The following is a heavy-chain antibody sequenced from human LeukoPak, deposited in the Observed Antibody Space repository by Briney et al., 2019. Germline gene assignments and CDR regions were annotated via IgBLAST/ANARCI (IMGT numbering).Heavy chain of an antibody. J-gene: IGHJ5*02. CDR1: GGSISSYY. D-gene: IGHD6-19*01. CDR2: MYSSGST. Sequence: KSSETLSLTCTVSGGSISSYYWSWIRQPAGKGLEWIGRMYSSGSTNHNPSLKSRVTMSVDTSKNQFSLKLSSVTAADTAVYYCARDRDRSGLFWFDPWGQGTLVTVSS. V-gene: IGHV4-4*07. CDR3: ARDRDRSGLFWFDP.